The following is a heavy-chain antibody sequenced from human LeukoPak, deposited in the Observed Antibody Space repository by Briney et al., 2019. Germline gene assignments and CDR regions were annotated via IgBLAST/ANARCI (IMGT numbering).Heavy chain of an antibody. J-gene: IGHJ6*03. CDR3: ARDRRLEFYYYMDV. CDR1: GFTFSSYW. CDR2: INLDGSET. Sequence: GGSLRLSCAASGFTFSSYWLSWVRQAPGKGLEWVANINLDGSETYYVDSVKGRFTISRDNAKDSLYLQMNSLRADDTAVYYCARDRRLEFYYYMDVWGKGTTVTVSS. D-gene: IGHD2/OR15-2a*01. V-gene: IGHV3-7*01.